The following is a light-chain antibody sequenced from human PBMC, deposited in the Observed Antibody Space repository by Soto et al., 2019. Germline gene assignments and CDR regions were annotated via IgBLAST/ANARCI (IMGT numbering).Light chain of an antibody. CDR2: DVS. V-gene: IGLV2-14*01. Sequence: QSALTHPASVSGSPGQSITISCTGTSSDVGGYNYVSWYQQHPGKAPKLMIYDVSNRPSGVSNRFSGSKSGNTASLTISGLQAEDEADYYCSSYTSSSTLPYVFGTGTKLTVL. CDR1: SSDVGGYNY. J-gene: IGLJ1*01. CDR3: SSYTSSSTLPYV.